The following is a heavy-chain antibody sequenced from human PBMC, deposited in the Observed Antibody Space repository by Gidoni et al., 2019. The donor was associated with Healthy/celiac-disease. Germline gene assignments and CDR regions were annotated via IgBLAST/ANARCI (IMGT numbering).Heavy chain of an antibody. D-gene: IGHD1-26*01. Sequence: QVQLVESGGGVVQPGRSLRLSCAASGFTFSRYAMHWVRQAPGKGLEWVAFISYDGSNKYYADSVKGRFTISRDNSKTTLYLQMNSLRAEDTAVYYCARVFEWELLWGYFQHWGQGTLVTVSS. J-gene: IGHJ1*01. CDR2: ISYDGSNK. CDR1: GFTFSRYA. V-gene: IGHV3-30-3*01. CDR3: ARVFEWELLWGYFQH.